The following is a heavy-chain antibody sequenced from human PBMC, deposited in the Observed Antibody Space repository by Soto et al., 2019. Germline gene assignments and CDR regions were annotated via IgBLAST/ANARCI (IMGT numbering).Heavy chain of an antibody. D-gene: IGHD2-2*02. V-gene: IGHV3-11*06. CDR2: ISSSSSYT. CDR3: ARFRVVVPAAIADYYYGMDV. J-gene: IGHJ6*02. Sequence: GVLRLSCAASGFTFSDYYMSWIRQAPGKGLEWVSYISSSSSYTNYADSVKGRFTISRDNAKNSLYLQMNSLRAEDTAVYYCARFRVVVPAAIADYYYGMDVWGQGTTVTVSS. CDR1: GFTFSDYY.